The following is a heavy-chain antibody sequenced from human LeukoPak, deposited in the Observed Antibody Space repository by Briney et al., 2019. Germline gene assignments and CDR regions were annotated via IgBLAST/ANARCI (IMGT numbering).Heavy chain of an antibody. V-gene: IGHV4-4*02. CDR2: IYHSGST. CDR1: GGSISSSNW. D-gene: IGHD4-17*01. CDR3: ARTDGDYVGNYFDY. J-gene: IGHJ4*02. Sequence: SETLSLTCAVSGGSISSSNWWSWVRQPPGKGLEWIGEIYHSGSTNYDPSLKSRVTISVDKSKNQFSLKLSSVTAADTAVYYCARTDGDYVGNYFDYWGQGTLVTVSS.